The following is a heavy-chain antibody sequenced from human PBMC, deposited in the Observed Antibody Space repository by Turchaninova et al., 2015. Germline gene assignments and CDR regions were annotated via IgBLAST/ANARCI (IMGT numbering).Heavy chain of an antibody. J-gene: IGHJ6*02. CDR2: ISDDGSNK. CDR3: AKDPCSSTSCLWRDLYGMDV. V-gene: IGHV3-30*18. Sequence: MESGGGVVQPGGSLRRSCAASGFTFSSYGMHWVRPAPGKGREWVAVISDDGSNKYYADSVKGRFTTSRDNSKNTLYLQMNSLRAEDTAVYYCAKDPCSSTSCLWRDLYGMDVWGQGTTVTVSS. D-gene: IGHD2-2*01. CDR1: GFTFSSYG.